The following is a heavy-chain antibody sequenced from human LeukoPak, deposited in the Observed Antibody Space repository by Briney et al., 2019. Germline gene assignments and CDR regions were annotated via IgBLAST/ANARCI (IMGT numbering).Heavy chain of an antibody. CDR1: GYSFTNDW. J-gene: IGHJ4*02. V-gene: IGHV5-51*01. CDR3: ARHETGPYFDY. Sequence: GESLKISCKTSGYSFTNDWIGWVRQMPGKGLECMGIIYPGDSDTRYSPSFQGQVTISADKSISTAYLQWSSLKASDTAMYYCARHETGPYFDYWGQGTLVTVSS. D-gene: IGHD1-1*01. CDR2: IYPGDSDT.